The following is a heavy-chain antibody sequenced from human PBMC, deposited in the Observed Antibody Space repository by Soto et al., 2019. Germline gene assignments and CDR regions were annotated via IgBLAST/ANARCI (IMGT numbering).Heavy chain of an antibody. Sequence: QVQLVESGGGVVQPGRSLRLSCAASGFTFSSYGMHWVRQAPGKGLEWVAVISYDGSNKYYADSVKGRFTIARDNSKNTLYLQMNSLRAEDTAVYYCGKDQEGYSWSWVTFEYWGQGTLVTVSS. V-gene: IGHV3-30*18. CDR3: GKDQEGYSWSWVTFEY. J-gene: IGHJ4*02. CDR1: GFTFSSYG. D-gene: IGHD6-13*01. CDR2: ISYDGSNK.